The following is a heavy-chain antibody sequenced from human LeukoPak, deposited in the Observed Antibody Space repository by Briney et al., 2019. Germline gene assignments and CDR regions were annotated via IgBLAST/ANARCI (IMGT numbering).Heavy chain of an antibody. D-gene: IGHD2-2*01. J-gene: IGHJ5*01. CDR1: GYRFTSYW. Sequence: GESLNISCKGSGYRFTSYWIGWVRQRPGKGLEWMGIIYPGYSDTRYSPSFQGQVTISADKSISTPYLQWSSLKASDTAMYYCARRYCGSTSCYEIDPWGQGTLVTVSS. V-gene: IGHV5-51*01. CDR3: ARRYCGSTSCYEIDP. CDR2: IYPGYSDT.